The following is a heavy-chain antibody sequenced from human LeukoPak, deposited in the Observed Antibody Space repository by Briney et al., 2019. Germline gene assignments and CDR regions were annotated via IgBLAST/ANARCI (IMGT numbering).Heavy chain of an antibody. V-gene: IGHV4-59*01. CDR1: GGSISSYY. J-gene: IGHJ5*02. D-gene: IGHD6-19*01. Sequence: PSETLSLTCTVSGGSISSYYWSWIRQPPGKGLEWIGYIYYSGSTNYNPSLKSRVTISADTSKNQFSLKLSSVTAADTGVYYCARMSQDSSGWYGWIDPWGQGTLVTVSS. CDR2: IYYSGST. CDR3: ARMSQDSSGWYGWIDP.